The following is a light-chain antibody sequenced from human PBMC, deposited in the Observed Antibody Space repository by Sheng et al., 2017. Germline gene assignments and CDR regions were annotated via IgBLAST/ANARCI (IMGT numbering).Light chain of an antibody. CDR1: NIGSRS. J-gene: IGLJ2*01. V-gene: IGLV3-21*02. CDR3: QVWDTSSNYRGV. Sequence: SYVLTQPPSVSVAPGQTARLTCGGNNIGSRSVHWYQQKPGQAPVLVVYDDDDRPSGIPERFSGSNSGNTATLTISRVEAGDEGDEADYYCQVWDTSSNYRGVFGGGTKLTVL. CDR2: DDD.